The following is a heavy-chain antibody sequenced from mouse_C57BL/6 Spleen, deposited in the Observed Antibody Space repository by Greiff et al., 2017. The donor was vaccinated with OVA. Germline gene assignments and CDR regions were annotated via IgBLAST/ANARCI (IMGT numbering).Heavy chain of an antibody. Sequence: EVMLVESGGGLVQPGGSLKLSCAASGIAFSRYWMSWVRRAPGKGLEWIGEINPDSSTINYAPSLKDKFIISRDNAKNTLYLQMSKVRSEDTALYDWARPHYYYDWFAYWGKGTLVTVSA. V-gene: IGHV4-1*01. CDR3: ARPHYYYDWFAY. D-gene: IGHD1-1*01. CDR1: GIAFSRYW. J-gene: IGHJ3*01. CDR2: INPDSSTI.